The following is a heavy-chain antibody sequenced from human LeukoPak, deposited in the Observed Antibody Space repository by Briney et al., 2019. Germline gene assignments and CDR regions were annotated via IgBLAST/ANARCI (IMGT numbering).Heavy chain of an antibody. V-gene: IGHV3-66*01. CDR1: GFTVSSNC. J-gene: IGHJ4*02. CDR3: ARLTPRTIVTSGYFDY. D-gene: IGHD4-23*01. Sequence: GGSLRLSCAASGFTVSSNCMSWVRQAPGKGLEYISVVYTGGRTYYADSVKGRFTISRDNSKNTLYLQLNSLRAEDTAVYYCARLTPRTIVTSGYFDYWGQGTLVTVSS. CDR2: VYTGGRT.